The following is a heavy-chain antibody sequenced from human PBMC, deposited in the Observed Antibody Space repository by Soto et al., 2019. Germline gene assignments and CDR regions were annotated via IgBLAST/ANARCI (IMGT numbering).Heavy chain of an antibody. V-gene: IGHV4-30-2*01. J-gene: IGHJ3*02. D-gene: IGHD3-10*01. CDR1: GGSISSGGYS. Sequence: QLQLQESGSGLVKPSQTLSLTCAVSGGSISSGGYSWRWIRQPPGKGLEWIGYIYHSGSTYYNPCLRGRGTILVDRSKNHFSLKLSSVTAADTAVYYCARAHGSGWGAFDIWGQGTMVTVSS. CDR3: ARAHGSGWGAFDI. CDR2: IYHSGST.